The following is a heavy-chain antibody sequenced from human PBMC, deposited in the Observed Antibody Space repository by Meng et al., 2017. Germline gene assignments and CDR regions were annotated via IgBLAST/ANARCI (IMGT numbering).Heavy chain of an antibody. CDR3: ARGVVYAISYFDY. J-gene: IGHJ4*02. Sequence: QVPLPPSTPGLVKPAQTLPRPWALSGYSVSSNSAAWNWIRQSPSRGLEWLGRTYYRSKWYNDYAVSVKSRITINPDTSKNQFSLQLNSVTPEDTAVYYCARGVVYAISYFDYWGQGTLVTVSS. V-gene: IGHV6-1*01. CDR2: TYYRSKWYN. CDR1: GYSVSSNSAA. D-gene: IGHD2-8*02.